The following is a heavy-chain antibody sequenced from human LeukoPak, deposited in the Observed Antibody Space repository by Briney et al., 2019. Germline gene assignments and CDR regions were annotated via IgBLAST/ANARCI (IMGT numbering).Heavy chain of an antibody. CDR2: IKQDGSEK. CDR3: ARDKPIDY. V-gene: IGHV3-7*01. J-gene: IGHJ4*02. CDR1: GFTFSSYW. Sequence: GGSLRLSCAASGFTFSSYWVSWVRQAPGKGLEWVANIKQDGSEKYYVDSVKGRFTISRDNAKNSLYLQMNSLRAEDTAVYYCARDKPIDYWGQGTLVTVSS.